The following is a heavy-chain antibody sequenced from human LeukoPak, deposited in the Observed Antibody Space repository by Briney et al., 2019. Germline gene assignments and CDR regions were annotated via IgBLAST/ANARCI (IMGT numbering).Heavy chain of an antibody. Sequence: PGGSLTLSCAASGFTFSSYAMSWVRQAPGKGLEWVSGITSSGGSSYYGDSVMGRFTISRDNSKNTLYLQMDNLRAEDTAVYYCAKDQASGQLVPLYFDNWGQGTLVTVSS. D-gene: IGHD6-6*01. CDR3: AKDQASGQLVPLYFDN. J-gene: IGHJ4*02. CDR2: ITSSGGSS. CDR1: GFTFSSYA. V-gene: IGHV3-23*01.